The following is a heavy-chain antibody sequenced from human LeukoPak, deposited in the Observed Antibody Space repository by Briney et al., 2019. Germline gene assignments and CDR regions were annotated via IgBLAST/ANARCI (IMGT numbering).Heavy chain of an antibody. J-gene: IGHJ6*02. CDR1: GFTFSDHI. V-gene: IGHV3-48*04. Sequence: GGSLRLSCAASGFTFSDHIMNWVRQLPGKRLEWVAYVSGSGSTVYYADSVKDRFTISRDNAKNTLYLQMNSLRAEDTAVYYCARVRRGYCSGGSCTRGYYYYGMDVWGQGTTVTVSS. D-gene: IGHD2-15*01. CDR3: ARVRRGYCSGGSCTRGYYYYGMDV. CDR2: VSGSGSTV.